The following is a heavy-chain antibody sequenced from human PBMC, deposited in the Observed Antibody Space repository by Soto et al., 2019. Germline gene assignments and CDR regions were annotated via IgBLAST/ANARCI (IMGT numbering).Heavy chain of an antibody. V-gene: IGHV1-69*13. Sequence: SVKVSCKASVCTFSSYLISWLRLAPGQGLEWMGGIIPISDTTNYAQKFQGRVTITADESTSTAYMELSSLRSEDTAVYYCARSQGSSTSLEIYYYYYYGMDVWGQGTTVTVSS. CDR2: IIPISDTT. D-gene: IGHD2-2*01. CDR3: ARSQGSSTSLEIYYYYYYGMDV. CDR1: VCTFSSYL. J-gene: IGHJ6*02.